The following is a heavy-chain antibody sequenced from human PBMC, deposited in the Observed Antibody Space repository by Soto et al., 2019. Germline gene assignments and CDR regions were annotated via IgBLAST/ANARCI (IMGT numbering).Heavy chain of an antibody. V-gene: IGHV1-69*01. CDR2: IIPIFGTA. CDR1: GGTFSSYA. CDR3: ARDKAYRSGWYDLDY. J-gene: IGHJ4*02. D-gene: IGHD6-19*01. Sequence: QVQLVQSGAEVKKPGSSVKVSCKASGGTFSSYAISWVRQAPGQGLEWMGGIIPIFGTANYAQKFQGRVTINADESTSTAYMELSSLRSEETAVYYCARDKAYRSGWYDLDYWGQGTLVTVSS.